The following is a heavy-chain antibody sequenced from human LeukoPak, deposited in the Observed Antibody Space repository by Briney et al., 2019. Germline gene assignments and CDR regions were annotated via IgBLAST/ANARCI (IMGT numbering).Heavy chain of an antibody. D-gene: IGHD3-10*01. J-gene: IGHJ4*02. CDR3: ARGRYYYGSGSYYYDY. CDR2: INHRGST. V-gene: IGHV4-34*01. Sequence: SETLSLTCAVYGGSFSGYYWSWIRQPPGKGLEWIGEINHRGSTNYNPSLKSRVTISVDTSKNQCSLKLSSVTAADTAVYYCARGRYYYGSGSYYYDYWGQGTLVTVSS. CDR1: GGSFSGYY.